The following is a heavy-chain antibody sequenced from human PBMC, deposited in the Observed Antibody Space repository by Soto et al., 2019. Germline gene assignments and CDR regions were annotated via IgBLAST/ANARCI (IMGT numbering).Heavy chain of an antibody. CDR2: IYYSGST. V-gene: IGHV4-31*03. CDR1: GGSISSGGYY. D-gene: IGHD3-3*01. Sequence: SETLSLTCTVSGGSISSGGYYWSRIRQHPGKGLEWIGYIYYSGSTYYNPSLKSRVTISVDTSKNQFSLKLSSVTAADTAVYYCARTLVLPWSGYLDYWGQGTLVTVSS. J-gene: IGHJ4*02. CDR3: ARTLVLPWSGYLDY.